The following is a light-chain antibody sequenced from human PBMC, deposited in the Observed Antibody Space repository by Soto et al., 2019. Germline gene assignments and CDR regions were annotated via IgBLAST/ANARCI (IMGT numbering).Light chain of an antibody. J-gene: IGKJ4*01. CDR2: DAS. CDR3: QQYDNLPP. Sequence: DIQMTQSPSSLSASVGDRVTITFQASQDISNYLNCYQQKPGKAPKLLIYDASNLETGVPSRFSGSGSGTDFTFTISSLQPEDIATYYCQQYDNLPPFGGGTKVDIK. V-gene: IGKV1-33*01. CDR1: QDISNY.